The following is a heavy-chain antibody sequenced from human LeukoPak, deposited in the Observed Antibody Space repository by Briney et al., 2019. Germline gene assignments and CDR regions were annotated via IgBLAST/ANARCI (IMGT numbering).Heavy chain of an antibody. CDR1: GYTFTSYD. V-gene: IGHV1-8*01. J-gene: IGHJ6*02. CDR2: MNPNSGNT. Sequence: ASVKVSCKASGYTFTSYDINWVRQATGQGLEWMGWMNPNSGNTGYAQKFQGRVTMTRSTSISTAYMELSSLRSEDTAVYYCARLARIAVAGTVWGYYYGMDVWGQGTTVTVSS. CDR3: ARLARIAVAGTVWGYYYGMDV. D-gene: IGHD6-19*01.